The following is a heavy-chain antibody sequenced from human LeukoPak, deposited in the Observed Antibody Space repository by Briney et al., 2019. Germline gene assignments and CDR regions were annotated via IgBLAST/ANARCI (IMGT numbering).Heavy chain of an antibody. D-gene: IGHD3-16*01. CDR1: GFAFNNYG. J-gene: IGHJ4*02. CDR3: AKFVTPHGVCYYFDY. Sequence: EAGGSLRLSCAASGFAFNNYGMTWVRQAPGKGLEWVSAISGSGGSTYYADSVKGRFTISRDNSKNTLYLQMNSLRAEDTAVYYCAKFVTPHGVCYYFDYWGQGTLVTVSS. CDR2: ISGSGGST. V-gene: IGHV3-23*01.